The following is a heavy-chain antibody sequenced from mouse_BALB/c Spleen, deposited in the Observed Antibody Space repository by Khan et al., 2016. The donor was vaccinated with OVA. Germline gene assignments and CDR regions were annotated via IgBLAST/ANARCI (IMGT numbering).Heavy chain of an antibody. D-gene: IGHD2-14*01. J-gene: IGHJ3*01. CDR2: IIPSNDYT. CDR3: VREGAYYRVDGWFAY. V-gene: IGHV1-4*01. Sequence: QVQLKQSGAELARPGASVKMSCKASGYTFTTYTIHWVKQRPGQGLEWIGYIIPSNDYTNYNQKFKDRATLTADKSSSTASMQLSSLTSEDSAVYYCVREGAYYRVDGWFAYWGQGTLGNGSA. CDR1: GYTFTTYT.